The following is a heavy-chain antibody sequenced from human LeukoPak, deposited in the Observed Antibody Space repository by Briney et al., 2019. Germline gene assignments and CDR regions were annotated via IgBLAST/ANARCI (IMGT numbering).Heavy chain of an antibody. CDR3: ARDGYSGSKRGFYFDS. Sequence: PGGSLRLSCAPSGFTFSIYGMHGVRETPGRGREGVAVMWYDGSNKYYADSVKGRFTIFRDNSKNTLDLQMTSLRDEDTAVYYCARDGYSGSKRGFYFDSWGKGTLVTVSS. J-gene: IGHJ4*02. CDR1: GFTFSIYG. CDR2: MWYDGSNK. V-gene: IGHV3-33*01. D-gene: IGHD5-12*01.